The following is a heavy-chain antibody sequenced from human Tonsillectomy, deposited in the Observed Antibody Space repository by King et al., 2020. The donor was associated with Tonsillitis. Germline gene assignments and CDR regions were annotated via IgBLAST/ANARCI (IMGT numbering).Heavy chain of an antibody. CDR3: AKEEVGVDY. CDR2: IAFDGSNK. J-gene: IGHJ4*02. V-gene: IGHV3-30*18. Sequence: EQLVQSGGGVVQPGRSLRLSCAASGFTFSSYGMHWVRQAPGKGLEWGAVIAFDGSNKKYADSVKGRFTISRDNSKNTLYLQMNSLRVEDTAVYYCAKEEVGVDYWGQGTLVTVSS. CDR1: GFTFSSYG.